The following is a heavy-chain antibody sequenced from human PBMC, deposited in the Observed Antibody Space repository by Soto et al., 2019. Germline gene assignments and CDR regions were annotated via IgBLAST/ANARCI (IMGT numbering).Heavy chain of an antibody. D-gene: IGHD6-6*01. CDR2: ISYDGSNK. CDR1: GFTFSSYG. Sequence: QVQLVESGGDVVQPGRSLRLSCAASGFTFSSYGMHWVRQAPGKGLEWVAVISYDGSNKYYADSVKGRFTISRDNSKNPLYLQRNSVRAEDTAVYYCARQRPSSSCGWFSTDYWGQGTLVTGSS. CDR3: ARQRPSSSCGWFSTDY. J-gene: IGHJ4*02. V-gene: IGHV3-30*03.